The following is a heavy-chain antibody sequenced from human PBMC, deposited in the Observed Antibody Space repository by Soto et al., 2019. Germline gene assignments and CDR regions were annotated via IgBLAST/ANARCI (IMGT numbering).Heavy chain of an antibody. D-gene: IGHD3-3*01. CDR1: GGSISGYY. J-gene: IGHJ4*02. CDR3: ARGFYDFWIGTFDY. CDR2: IYYIGST. V-gene: IGHV4-59*01. Sequence: LSLTCTVSGGSISGYYWSWIRQPPGKGLEWIGYIYYIGSTNYNPSLNSRVTMSVDTSKNQFSLKLSSVTAADTAVYYCARGFYDFWIGTFDYWGQGSLVTVSS.